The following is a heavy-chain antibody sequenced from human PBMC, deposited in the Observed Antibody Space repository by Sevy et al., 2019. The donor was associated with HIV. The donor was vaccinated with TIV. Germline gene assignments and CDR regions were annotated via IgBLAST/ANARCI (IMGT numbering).Heavy chain of an antibody. CDR2: IWYDGSNK. CDR1: GFTFSSYG. CDR3: ARVWEGPKLGDFLYYYYYMDV. J-gene: IGHJ6*03. Sequence: GGSLRLSCAASGFTFSSYGMHWVRQAPGKGLEWVAVIWYDGSNKYYEDSVKGRFTISRDNSKNTLYLQMNGLRAEDTAEYYCARVWEGPKLGDFLYYYYYMDVWGKGTTVTVSS. D-gene: IGHD3-16*01. V-gene: IGHV3-33*01.